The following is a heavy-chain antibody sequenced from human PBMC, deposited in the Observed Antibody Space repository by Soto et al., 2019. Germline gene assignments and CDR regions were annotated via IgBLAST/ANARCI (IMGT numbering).Heavy chain of an antibody. J-gene: IGHJ4*02. CDR1: GFTFSSYG. CDR2: ISYDGSNI. V-gene: IGHV3-30*18. Sequence: QVQLVESGGGVVQPGRSLRLSCAASGFTFSSYGMHWVRQAPGKGLEWVAVISYDGSNIYYADSVKGRFTISRDNSKNTLYLQMNSLRAEDTAVYYCAKGGLQQLDYWGQGTLVTVSS. D-gene: IGHD6-13*01. CDR3: AKGGLQQLDY.